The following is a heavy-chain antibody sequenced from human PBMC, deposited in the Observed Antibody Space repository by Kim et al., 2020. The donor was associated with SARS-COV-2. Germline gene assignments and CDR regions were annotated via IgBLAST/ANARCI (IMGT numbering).Heavy chain of an antibody. J-gene: IGHJ4*02. CDR1: GFSFSSCA. V-gene: IGHV3-23*01. CDR2: ISGTGGST. Sequence: GGSLRLSCAAAGFSFSSCAMTWVRQAPGKGLEWVSAISGTGGSTYYADSVKGRFTISRDNSENTLYLQMNSLRAEDTAIYYCAKDSPQFIVLLPATIEVWGQGTLVTVSS. CDR3: AKDSPQFIVLLPATIEV. D-gene: IGHD2-2*02.